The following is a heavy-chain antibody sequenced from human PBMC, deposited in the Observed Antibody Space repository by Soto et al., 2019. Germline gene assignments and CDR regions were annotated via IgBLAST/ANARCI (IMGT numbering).Heavy chain of an antibody. CDR1: GFTFSSYW. CDR2: IKQDGSEK. V-gene: IGHV3-7*01. Sequence: GGSLRLSCAASGFTFSSYWMSWVRQAPGKGLEWVANIKQDGSEKYYVDSVKGRFTISRDNAKNSLYLQMNSLRAEDTAVYYCARVGCTNGVCDFDYWGQGTLVTVSS. D-gene: IGHD2-8*01. J-gene: IGHJ4*02. CDR3: ARVGCTNGVCDFDY.